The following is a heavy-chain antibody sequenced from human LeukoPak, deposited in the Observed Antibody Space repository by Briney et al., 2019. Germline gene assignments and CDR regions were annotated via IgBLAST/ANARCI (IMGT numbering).Heavy chain of an antibody. CDR1: GFTVSSNY. CDR3: ARDPARLFRWDY. J-gene: IGHJ4*02. CDR2: IYSGGST. Sequence: PGGSLRLSCAASGFTVSSNYRSWVRQAPGKGLEWVSVIYSGGSTYYADSVKGRFTISRDNSKNTLYLQMNSLRAEDTAVYYCARDPARLFRWDYWGQGTLVTVSS. D-gene: IGHD5-24*01. V-gene: IGHV3-53*01.